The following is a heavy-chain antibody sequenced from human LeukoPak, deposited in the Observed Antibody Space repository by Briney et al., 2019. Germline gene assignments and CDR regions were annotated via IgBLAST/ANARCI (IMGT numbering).Heavy chain of an antibody. Sequence: GGSLRLSCAASGFTFSSYSMNWVRQAPGKGLEWVSYISSSSSTIYYADSVKGRFTISRDNAKNSLYLQMNSLRAEDTAVYYCAKLEAVAGFDYWGQGTLVTVSS. CDR3: AKLEAVAGFDY. CDR1: GFTFSSYS. J-gene: IGHJ4*02. V-gene: IGHV3-48*01. CDR2: ISSSSSTI. D-gene: IGHD6-19*01.